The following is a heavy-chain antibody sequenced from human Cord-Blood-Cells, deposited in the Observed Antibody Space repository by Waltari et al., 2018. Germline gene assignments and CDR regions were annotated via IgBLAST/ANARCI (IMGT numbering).Heavy chain of an antibody. D-gene: IGHD3-10*01. Sequence: QVQLQQWGAGLLKPSETLSLTCAVYGGSFSGYYWSCIRQPPGKGLEWIGEINQSGSTNYNPSLKSRVTISVDTSKNQFSLKLSSVTAADTAVYYCRGHYGSGLDYWGQGTLVTVSS. CDR2: INQSGST. CDR1: GGSFSGYY. CDR3: RGHYGSGLDY. V-gene: IGHV4-34*01. J-gene: IGHJ4*02.